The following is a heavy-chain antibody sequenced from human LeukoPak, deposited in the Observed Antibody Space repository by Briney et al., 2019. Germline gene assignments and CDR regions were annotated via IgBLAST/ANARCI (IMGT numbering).Heavy chain of an antibody. V-gene: IGHV4-39*01. Sequence: SETLSLTCTVSGGSISSSSFYWGWIRQPPGKGLEWIGSIHYSGSTYYNLSLMSRVTISVYTSKNQFSLKLSSVTAADTAVYYCARSLPAYYYDSSGSGAFDIWGQGTMVTVSS. CDR1: GGSISSSSFY. CDR3: ARSLPAYYYDSSGSGAFDI. CDR2: IHYSGST. D-gene: IGHD3-22*01. J-gene: IGHJ3*02.